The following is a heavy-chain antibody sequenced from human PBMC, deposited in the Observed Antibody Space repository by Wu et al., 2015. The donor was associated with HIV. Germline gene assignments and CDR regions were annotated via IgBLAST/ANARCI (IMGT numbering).Heavy chain of an antibody. CDR3: VRDRSTSHCNSDSCFLQNWFDP. CDR1: IHLLELY. CDR2: IIVWRQK. D-gene: IGHD2/OR15-2a*01. J-gene: IGHJ5*02. V-gene: IGHV3-30-3*01. Sequence: QVQRGGGRGRAWSSLGGPLRLSCASLWIHLLELYYELGPPGSRQGAGVGGTYIIVWRQKHYADSVKGRFTISRENSKNTLFLQMDSLRAEDTAVYYCVRDRSTSHCNSDSCFLQNWFDPWGQGTLVSVSS.